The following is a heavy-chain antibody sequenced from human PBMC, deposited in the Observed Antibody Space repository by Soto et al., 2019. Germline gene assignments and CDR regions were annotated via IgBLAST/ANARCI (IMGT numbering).Heavy chain of an antibody. V-gene: IGHV3-11*06. CDR2: ISSSSSYT. CDR3: ARASYGNNWFDP. D-gene: IGHD3-10*01. J-gene: IGHJ5*02. CDR1: GFTFSDYY. Sequence: GGSLILSWAASGFTFSDYYMSWIRQAPGKGLEWVSYISSSSSYTNYADSVKGRFTISRDNAKNSLYLQMNSLRAEDTAVYYCARASYGNNWFDPWGQGTLVNVS.